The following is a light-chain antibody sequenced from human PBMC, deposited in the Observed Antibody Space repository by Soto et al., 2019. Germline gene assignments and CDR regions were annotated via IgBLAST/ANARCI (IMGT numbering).Light chain of an antibody. CDR2: AAS. V-gene: IGKV1-27*01. J-gene: IGKJ3*01. CDR3: QKYNSAPRT. Sequence: DIQMTQSPSSLSASVGDRVTITCRASQGISNYLAWYQQKPGKVPKLLIYAASTLQSGVPSRFSGSGSWTDFTLTISGRQPEDVATYYCQKYNSAPRTFGPGTKVDIK. CDR1: QGISNY.